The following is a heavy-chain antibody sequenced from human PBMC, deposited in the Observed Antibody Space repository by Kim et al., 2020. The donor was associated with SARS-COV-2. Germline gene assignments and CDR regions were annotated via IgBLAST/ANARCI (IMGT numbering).Heavy chain of an antibody. J-gene: IGHJ4*02. CDR2: INVGNGNT. CDR1: GYTFTTHG. CDR3: ARDQGVGDY. D-gene: IGHD1-26*01. V-gene: IGHV1-3*01. Sequence: ASVKVSCKGSGYTFTTHGMHWVSQAPGQRLEWMGWINVGNGNTKYSEKFQGRVTITRDTSVSTAYMELSSLRFEDSAVYYCARDQGVGDYWGQGALVTVSS.